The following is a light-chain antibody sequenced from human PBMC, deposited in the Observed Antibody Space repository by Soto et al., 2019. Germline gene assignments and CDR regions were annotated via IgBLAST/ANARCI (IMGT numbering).Light chain of an antibody. Sequence: EIVLTQSPATLSLSPGERATLSCRASQTVGSALVWYQQKPGQAPSLLIYGASSRATGIPDRFSGSGSGTDFTLTISRLEPEDFAVYYCQQYVSPPITFGQGTRLEIK. CDR2: GAS. V-gene: IGKV3-20*01. CDR1: QTVGSA. J-gene: IGKJ5*01. CDR3: QQYVSPPIT.